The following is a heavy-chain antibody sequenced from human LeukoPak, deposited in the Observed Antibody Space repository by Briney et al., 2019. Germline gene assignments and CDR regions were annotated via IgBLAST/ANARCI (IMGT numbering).Heavy chain of an antibody. J-gene: IGHJ4*02. D-gene: IGHD1-26*01. CDR3: AKAPPSGSSNFDY. CDR2: ISGSGGST. V-gene: IGHV3-23*01. Sequence: GGSLRLSCAASGFTVSRNYMSWVRQAPGKGLEWVSAISGSGGSTYYADSVKGRFTISRDNSKNTLYLQMNSLRAEDTAVYYCAKAPPSGSSNFDYWGQGTLVTVSS. CDR1: GFTVSRNY.